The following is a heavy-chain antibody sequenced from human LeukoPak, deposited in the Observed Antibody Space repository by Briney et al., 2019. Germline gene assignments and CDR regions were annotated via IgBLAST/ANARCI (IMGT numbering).Heavy chain of an antibody. J-gene: IGHJ3*02. CDR2: ISWNSGSI. D-gene: IGHD6-19*01. CDR3: ARSSGWARDAFDI. CDR1: GFTFDDYA. V-gene: IGHV3-9*03. Sequence: PGGSLRLSXAASGFTFDDYAMHWVRQAPGKGLEWVSGISWNSGSIGYADSVKGRFTISRDNAKNSLYLQMNSLRAEDMALYYCARSSGWARDAFDIWGPGTMVTVSS.